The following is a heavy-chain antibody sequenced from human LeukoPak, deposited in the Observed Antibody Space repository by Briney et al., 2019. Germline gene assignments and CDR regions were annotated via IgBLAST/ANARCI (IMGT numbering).Heavy chain of an antibody. J-gene: IGHJ6*03. CDR2: IHPGDSDT. CDR1: GSIFTSYW. Sequence: GASLKISCQGAGSIFTSYWIGWVRQLPGKGLEWMGIIHPGDSDTKYSPSIQGQVTISADKSISTAYLQWSSLKASDTAMYYCARAHGGYYYYYMDVWGKGTTVTVSS. V-gene: IGHV5-51*01. CDR3: ARAHGGYYYYYMDV. D-gene: IGHD3-16*01.